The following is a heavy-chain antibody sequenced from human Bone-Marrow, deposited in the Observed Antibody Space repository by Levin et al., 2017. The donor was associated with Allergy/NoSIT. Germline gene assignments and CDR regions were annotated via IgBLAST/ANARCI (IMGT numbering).Heavy chain of an antibody. CDR2: ITSSGDST. CDR3: ARDPARGYYDSSGYSGDH. Sequence: LSLPCAASGFPFRHYTMNWVRQAPGKGLEWVSCITSSGDSTYYADSVKGRFTISRDNAKNSLYLQLNRLRDEDTAMYYCARDPARGYYDSSGYSGDHWGQGTLVTVSS. CDR1: GFPFRHYT. D-gene: IGHD3-22*01. V-gene: IGHV3-48*02. J-gene: IGHJ4*02.